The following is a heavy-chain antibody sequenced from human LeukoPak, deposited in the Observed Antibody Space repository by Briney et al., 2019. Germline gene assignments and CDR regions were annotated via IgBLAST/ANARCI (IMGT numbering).Heavy chain of an antibody. Sequence: SGGSLRLSCAASGFALSNYDFPWVRQVTGKGLEWVSGIGTTGDTYYPGSVKGRFTISRENAKNSFYLQMNSLRAGDTAVYYCVRVNWLHYSGMDVWGQGTTVTVSS. V-gene: IGHV3-13*01. D-gene: IGHD5-12*01. CDR3: VRVNWLHYSGMDV. CDR2: IGTTGDT. J-gene: IGHJ6*02. CDR1: GFALSNYD.